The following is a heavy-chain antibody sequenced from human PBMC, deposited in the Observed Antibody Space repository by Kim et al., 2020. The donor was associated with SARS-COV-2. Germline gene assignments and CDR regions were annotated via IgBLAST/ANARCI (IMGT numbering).Heavy chain of an antibody. V-gene: IGHV1-3*01. D-gene: IGHD4-4*01. CDR3: ARDMDPTVYDY. CDR2: T. Sequence: TQYSQKFQGRVTMTRDTYANTAYMELRRLTTKDTAIYYCARDMDPTVYDYWGQGTLVTVSS. J-gene: IGHJ4*02.